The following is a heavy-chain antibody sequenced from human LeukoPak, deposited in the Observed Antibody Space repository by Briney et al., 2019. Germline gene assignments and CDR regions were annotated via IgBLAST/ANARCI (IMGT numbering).Heavy chain of an antibody. D-gene: IGHD1-26*01. CDR1: GYTFTSYA. CDR3: ARVTPSYYFDY. CDR2: IIPIFGTA. V-gene: IGHV1-69*13. J-gene: IGHJ4*02. Sequence: ASVKVSCKASGYTFTSYAMNWVRQAPGQGLEWMGGIIPIFGTANYAQKFQGRVTITADESTSTAYMELSSLRSEDTAVYYCARVTPSYYFDYWGQGTLVTVSS.